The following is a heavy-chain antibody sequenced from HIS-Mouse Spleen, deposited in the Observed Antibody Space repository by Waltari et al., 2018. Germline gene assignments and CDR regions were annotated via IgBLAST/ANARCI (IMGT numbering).Heavy chain of an antibody. Sequence: QVTLRESGPALVKPTQTLTLTCTFSGFSLSTIGLCVSWIRQPPRKALAWLARIDWDDDKYYSTSRKTRLTSSKDTAKNQVVLTMTNMDPVDTATYYCARIAEGYSSGWYAFDYWGQGTLVTVSS. V-gene: IGHV2-70*15. D-gene: IGHD6-19*01. J-gene: IGHJ4*02. CDR2: IDWDDDK. CDR3: ARIAEGYSSGWYAFDY. CDR1: GFSLSTIGLC.